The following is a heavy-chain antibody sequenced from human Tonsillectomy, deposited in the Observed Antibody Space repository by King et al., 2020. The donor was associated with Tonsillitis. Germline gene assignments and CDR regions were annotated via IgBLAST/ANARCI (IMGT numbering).Heavy chain of an antibody. CDR3: VRGNYHDSSGYDDF. D-gene: IGHD3-22*01. V-gene: IGHV4-4*07. Sequence: VQLQESGPGLVKPSETLSLTCTVSGVSISSYYWSWIRQPAGKGLEWIGRIYESGITDYNPSLKSRLTMSLDTSKNQFSLNLGSVTAADTAMYYCVRGNYHDSSGYDDFWGQGTLVTVSA. CDR1: GVSISSYY. CDR2: IYESGIT. J-gene: IGHJ4*02.